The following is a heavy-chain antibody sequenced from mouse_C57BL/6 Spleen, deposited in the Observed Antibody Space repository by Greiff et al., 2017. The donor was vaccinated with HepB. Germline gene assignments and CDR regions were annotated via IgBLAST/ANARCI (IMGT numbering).Heavy chain of an antibody. CDR3: ARSSYYDYDGDAMDY. CDR1: GFSLTSYA. CDR2: IWTGGGT. J-gene: IGHJ4*01. V-gene: IGHV2-9-1*01. Sequence: VKLQESGPGLVAPSQSLSITCTVSGFSLTSYAISWVRQPPGKGLEWLGVIWTGGGTNYNSALKSRLSISKDNSKSPVFLKMHSLQTDDTARYYCARSSYYDYDGDAMDYWGQGTSVTVSS. D-gene: IGHD2-4*01.